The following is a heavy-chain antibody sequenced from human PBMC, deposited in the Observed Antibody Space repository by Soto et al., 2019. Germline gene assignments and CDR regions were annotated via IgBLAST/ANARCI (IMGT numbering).Heavy chain of an antibody. CDR1: GVTFSRYS. J-gene: IGHJ6*03. CDR3: ARGPGGTALYYYYYMDV. CDR2: ISSRSNAI. V-gene: IGHV3-48*01. D-gene: IGHD2-21*02. Sequence: EMQLVESGGGLVQPGGSLRLSCAASGVTFSRYSMNWVRQAPGKGLEWLSYISSRSNAIYYADSVKGRLTISRDNANNALYLQINSLKAEDTAVYYCARGPGGTALYYYYYMDVWGKGTRVTVSS.